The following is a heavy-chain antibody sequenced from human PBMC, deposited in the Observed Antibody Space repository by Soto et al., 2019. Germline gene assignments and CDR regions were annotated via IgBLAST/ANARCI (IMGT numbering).Heavy chain of an antibody. CDR3: AKDLGDFWSGSLQTHFDY. V-gene: IGHV3-23*01. CDR2: ISGSGAST. D-gene: IGHD3-3*01. CDR1: GFTFSSYA. J-gene: IGHJ4*02. Sequence: GGSLRLSFAASGFTFSSYAMSWVRQAPGKGLEWVSAISGSGASTYYADSVKGRFTISRDNSKNTLYLQMNSLRAEDTAVYYCAKDLGDFWSGSLQTHFDYWGQGTLVTVSS.